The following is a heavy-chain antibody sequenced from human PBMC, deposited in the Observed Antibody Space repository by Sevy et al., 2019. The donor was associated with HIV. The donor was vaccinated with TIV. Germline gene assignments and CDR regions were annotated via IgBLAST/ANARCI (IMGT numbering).Heavy chain of an antibody. V-gene: IGHV3-15*01. J-gene: IGHJ4*02. CDR3: TTVGMIATGFDY. Sequence: GGSPRLSCAASGFTFSNAWMSWVRQAPGKGLEWVGRIKSKTDGGTTDYAAPVKGRCTISRDDSQNTQYLQMNSLKTEDTAVYYCTTVGMIATGFDYWGQGTLVTVSS. CDR1: GFTFSNAW. CDR2: IKSKTDGGTT. D-gene: IGHD1-1*01.